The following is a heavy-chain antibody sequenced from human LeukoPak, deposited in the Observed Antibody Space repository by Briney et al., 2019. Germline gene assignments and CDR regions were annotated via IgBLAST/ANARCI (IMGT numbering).Heavy chain of an antibody. J-gene: IGHJ4*02. CDR1: GFTFSNYD. CDR2: IYSGGST. Sequence: PGGSLRLSCAASGFTFSNYDMSWVRQAPGKGLEWVSVIYSGGSTKYADSVKARFTISRDNSKNTVYLQMNSLRADDTAVYYCARATLDSWGQGTLVTVSS. V-gene: IGHV3-53*01. CDR3: ARATLDS.